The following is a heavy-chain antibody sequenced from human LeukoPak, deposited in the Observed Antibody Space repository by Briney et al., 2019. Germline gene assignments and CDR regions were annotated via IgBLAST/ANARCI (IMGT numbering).Heavy chain of an antibody. CDR2: INPNSGGT. CDR3: ATEYGDYSDGMDV. Sequence: ASVKVSCNASGYTFTGYYMHWVRQAPGQWIEWMGWINPNSGGTNYAQKFQGRVTMTRDTSISTAYMELSRLRSDDTAVYYCATEYGDYSDGMDVWGQGTTVTVSS. D-gene: IGHD4-17*01. V-gene: IGHV1-2*02. J-gene: IGHJ6*02. CDR1: GYTFTGYY.